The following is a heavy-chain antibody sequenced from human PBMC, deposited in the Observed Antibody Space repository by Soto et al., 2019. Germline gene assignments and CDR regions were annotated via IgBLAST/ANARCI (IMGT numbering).Heavy chain of an antibody. J-gene: IGHJ4*01. CDR3: ARDSSSRRDDYCYFDN. D-gene: IGHD3-16*01. CDR2: ARTKADSYMT. CDR1: GFTFSDHY. Sequence: GGSLRLSCAASGFTFSDHYMDWVRQAPGKGLEWVGRARTKADSYMTEYGASVKGRFTISRDDSKNSLYLQMNSLKIEDTAVYYCARDSSSRRDDYCYFDNWGQGTLVTVSS. V-gene: IGHV3-72*01.